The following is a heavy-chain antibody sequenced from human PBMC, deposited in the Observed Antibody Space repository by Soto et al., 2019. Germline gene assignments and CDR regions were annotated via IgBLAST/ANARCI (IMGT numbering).Heavy chain of an antibody. J-gene: IGHJ6*02. CDR3: ARDRAAARPYYYYGMDV. CDR1: GYTFTSYD. D-gene: IGHD6-6*01. Sequence: QVQLVQSGAEVKKPGASVKVSCKASGYTFTSYDINWVRQATGQGLEWMGWMNPNSGNTGYAQKFQGRVTITADESTSTAYMELSSLRSEDTAVYYCARDRAAARPYYYYGMDVWGQGTTVTVSS. CDR2: MNPNSGNT. V-gene: IGHV1-8*01.